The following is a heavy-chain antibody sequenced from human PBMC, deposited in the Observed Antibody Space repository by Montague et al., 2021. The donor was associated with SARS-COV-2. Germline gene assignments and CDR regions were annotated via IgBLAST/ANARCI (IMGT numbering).Heavy chain of an antibody. Sequence: SETLSLTCTVSGGSVSSATYYLSWIRQPPGKGLEWIGYINYSGSTSYNPSLKRRVAISVDMSKNQFSLKLTSVTAADTAVYYCASSGGYYYYYQGVDVWGQGTTVTVSS. CDR2: INYSGST. V-gene: IGHV4-61*01. D-gene: IGHD3-10*01. CDR3: ASSGGYYYYYQGVDV. CDR1: GGSVSSATYY. J-gene: IGHJ6*02.